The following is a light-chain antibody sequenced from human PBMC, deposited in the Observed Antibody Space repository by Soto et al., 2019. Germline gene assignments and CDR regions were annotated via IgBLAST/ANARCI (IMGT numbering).Light chain of an antibody. Sequence: QSALTQPASVSGSPGQSITISCTGTSSDVGGYNHVSWYQQHPGKAPRLMIYDVNNRPSGVSNRFSGSKSGNTASLTISGLQAEDEADYYCSSDKSRRVFDGGTKLTVL. CDR1: SSDVGGYNH. J-gene: IGLJ2*01. V-gene: IGLV2-14*01. CDR2: DVN. CDR3: SSDKSRRV.